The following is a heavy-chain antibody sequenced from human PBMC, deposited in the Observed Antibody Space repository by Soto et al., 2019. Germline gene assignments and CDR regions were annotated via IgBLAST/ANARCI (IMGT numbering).Heavy chain of an antibody. J-gene: IGHJ3*02. D-gene: IGHD3-22*01. CDR3: ATDSTRITMIVVVPRRLAFDI. V-gene: IGHV1-24*01. Sequence: ASVKVSCKVSGYTLTELSMHWVRQAPGKGLEWMGGFDPEDGETIYAQKFRGRVTMTEDTSTDTAYMELSSLRSEDTAVYYCATDSTRITMIVVVPRRLAFDIWGQGTMVTVSS. CDR2: FDPEDGET. CDR1: GYTLTELS.